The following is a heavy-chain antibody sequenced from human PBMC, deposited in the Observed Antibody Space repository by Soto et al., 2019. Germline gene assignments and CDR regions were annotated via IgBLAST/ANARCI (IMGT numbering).Heavy chain of an antibody. CDR3: ANVYSSGWFRGGPFDY. Sequence: ASVKVSCKASGCTFSSYAISWVRQAPGQGLEWMGGIIPIFGTANYAQKFQGRVTITADESTSTAYMELSSLRSEDTAVYYCANVYSSGWFRGGPFDYWGQGTLVTVSS. V-gene: IGHV1-69*13. CDR2: IIPIFGTA. D-gene: IGHD6-19*01. J-gene: IGHJ4*02. CDR1: GCTFSSYA.